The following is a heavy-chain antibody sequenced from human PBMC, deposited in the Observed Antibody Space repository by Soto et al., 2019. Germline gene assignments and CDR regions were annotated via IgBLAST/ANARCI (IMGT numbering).Heavy chain of an antibody. CDR1: GLTFSSYS. D-gene: IGHD2-15*01. J-gene: IGHJ5*02. V-gene: IGHV3-48*04. CDR2: ISSSSSTI. CDR3: ARHYCSGGSCLFGP. Sequence: PGGSLRLSCAASGLTFSSYSMNWVRQAPGKGLEWVSYISSSSSTIYYADPVKGRFTISRDNAKNSLSLQMNSLRAEDTAVYYCARHYCSGGSCLFGPWGQGTLVTVSS.